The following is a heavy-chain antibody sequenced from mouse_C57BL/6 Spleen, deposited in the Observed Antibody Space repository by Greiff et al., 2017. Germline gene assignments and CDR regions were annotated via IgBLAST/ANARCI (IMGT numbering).Heavy chain of an antibody. CDR2: IYPGSGST. Sequence: QVQLQQPGAELVKPGASVKMSCKASGYTFTSYWITWVKQRPGQGLEWIGDIYPGSGSTNYNEKFKSKATLTVDTSSSTAYMQLSSLTSEDSAVYYCARDTAVVVHFDYWGQGTTLTVSS. CDR3: ARDTAVVVHFDY. V-gene: IGHV1-55*01. D-gene: IGHD1-1*01. J-gene: IGHJ2*01. CDR1: GYTFTSYW.